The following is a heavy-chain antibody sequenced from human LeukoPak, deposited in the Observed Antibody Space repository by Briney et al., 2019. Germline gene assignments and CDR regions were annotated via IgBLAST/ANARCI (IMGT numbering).Heavy chain of an antibody. CDR1: GYTFTSYG. D-gene: IGHD2-8*01. J-gene: IGHJ6*02. V-gene: IGHV1-18*01. Sequence: ASVKVSCKASGYTFTSYGISWVRQAPGQGHEWMGWISAYNGNTNYAQKLQGRVTMTTDTSTSTAYMELRSLRSDDTAVYYCARDGYCTNGVCYGIGYYYYYGMDVWGQGTTVTVSS. CDR3: ARDGYCTNGVCYGIGYYYYYGMDV. CDR2: ISAYNGNT.